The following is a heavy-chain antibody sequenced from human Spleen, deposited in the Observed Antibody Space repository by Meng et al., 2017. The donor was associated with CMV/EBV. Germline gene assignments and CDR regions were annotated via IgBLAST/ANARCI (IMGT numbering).Heavy chain of an antibody. D-gene: IGHD3-22*01. CDR2: VSPHTGST. Sequence: CKTSGYTCTNYGVNWERQAPGQGLEWMGWVSPHTGSTNYAQKLQGRVTMTTDTSTSTAYMELRSLTSDDTAVYYCARDFSAVITSAFWGQGTLVTVSS. J-gene: IGHJ4*02. CDR3: ARDFSAVITSAF. CDR1: GYTCTNYG. V-gene: IGHV1-18*01.